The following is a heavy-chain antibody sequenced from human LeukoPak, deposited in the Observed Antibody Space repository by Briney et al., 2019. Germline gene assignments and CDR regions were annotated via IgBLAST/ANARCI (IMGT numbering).Heavy chain of an antibody. J-gene: IGHJ6*03. CDR3: ARDRAIFGVVSCLYYMDV. CDR1: GGSISSGSYY. D-gene: IGHD3-3*01. CDR2: IYTSGST. Sequence: MSSETLSLTCTVSGGSISSGSYYWSWIRQPAGKGLEWIGRIYTSGSTNYNPSLKSRVTISVDTSKNQFSLKLSSVTAADTAVYYCARDRAIFGVVSCLYYMDVWGKGTTVTVSS. V-gene: IGHV4-61*02.